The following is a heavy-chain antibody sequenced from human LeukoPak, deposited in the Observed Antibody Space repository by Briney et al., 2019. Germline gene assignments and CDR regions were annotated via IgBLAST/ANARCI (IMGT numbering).Heavy chain of an antibody. CDR1: GFTFSDYY. CDR2: ISSSSSYT. J-gene: IGHJ4*02. D-gene: IGHD5-12*01. Sequence: GGSLRLSCAASGFTFSDYYMSWIRQAPGKGLEWVSYISSSSSYTNYADSVKGQFTISRDNAKNSLYLQMNSLRAEDTAVYYCARLGWATAPLDYWGQGTLVTVSS. V-gene: IGHV3-11*06. CDR3: ARLGWATAPLDY.